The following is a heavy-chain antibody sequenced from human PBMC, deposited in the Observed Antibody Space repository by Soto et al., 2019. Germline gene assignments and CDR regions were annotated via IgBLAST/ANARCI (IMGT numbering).Heavy chain of an antibody. CDR3: ARTAAAGKYYYGMDV. CDR1: GYSFTSYW. CDR2: IYPGDSDT. V-gene: IGHV5-51*01. Sequence: PGESLKISCKGSGYSFTSYWIGWVRQMPGKGLEWKGIIYPGDSDTRYSPSFQGQVTISADKSISTAYMQWSSLKASYTAMYYCARTAAAGKYYYGMDVWGQGTTVTVSS. J-gene: IGHJ6*02. D-gene: IGHD6-13*01.